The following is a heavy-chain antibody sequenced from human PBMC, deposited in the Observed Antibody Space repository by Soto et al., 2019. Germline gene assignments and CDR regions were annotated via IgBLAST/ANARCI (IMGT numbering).Heavy chain of an antibody. D-gene: IGHD1-26*01. CDR1: GGSFSGYY. J-gene: IGHJ4*02. Sequence: QVQLQQWGAGLLKPSETLSLTCAVYGGSFSGYYWSWIRQPPGQGLEWSGEINHSGSTNYNPSLKSLVTISVDTSMNQCSQRLGSVTDADTAVYYCARVPRSLLRYSGSYSLSYWVQGTLVTVSS. V-gene: IGHV4-34*01. CDR2: INHSGST. CDR3: ARVPRSLLRYSGSYSLSY.